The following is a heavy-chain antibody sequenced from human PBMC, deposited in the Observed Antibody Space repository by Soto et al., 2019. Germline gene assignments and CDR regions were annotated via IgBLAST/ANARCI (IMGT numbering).Heavy chain of an antibody. Sequence: GGSLRLSYAASGLIFSNYKMHWVRQAPGKGLVWVSRINTDGSITDYADSVKGRFTVSRDNAKNTLYLQMNSLRAEDTAVYYCARDTDGLHYWGQGTLVTVSS. J-gene: IGHJ4*02. CDR2: INTDGSIT. CDR3: ARDTDGLHY. V-gene: IGHV3-74*01. CDR1: GLIFSNYK.